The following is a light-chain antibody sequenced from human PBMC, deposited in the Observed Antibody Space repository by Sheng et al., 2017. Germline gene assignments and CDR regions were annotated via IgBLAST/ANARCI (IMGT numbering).Light chain of an antibody. J-gene: IGLJ1*01. V-gene: IGLV1-40*01. CDR3: QSYDSSLSGYV. CDR2: GNI. CDR1: SSNIGAGYD. Sequence: QSVLTQPPSVSGPPGQTVTISCTGSSSNIGAGYDVHWYQHLPGTAPKLLIYGNINRPSGVPDRFSGSKSGTSASLAITGLQADDEADYYCQSYDSSLSGYVFGTGTKVSVL.